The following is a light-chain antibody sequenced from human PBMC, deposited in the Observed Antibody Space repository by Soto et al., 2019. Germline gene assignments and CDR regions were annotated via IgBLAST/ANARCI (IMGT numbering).Light chain of an antibody. CDR1: SSDVGGYNY. Sequence: QSPLTQPASVSGSPGQSITISCTGTSSDVGGYNYVSWYQQHPGKAPKLMIYEVSNRPSGVSNRFSGSKSGNTASLTISGLQAEDEADYYCSSCTSSSPYVFGTGTKVTVL. CDR3: SSCTSSSPYV. CDR2: EVS. V-gene: IGLV2-14*01. J-gene: IGLJ1*01.